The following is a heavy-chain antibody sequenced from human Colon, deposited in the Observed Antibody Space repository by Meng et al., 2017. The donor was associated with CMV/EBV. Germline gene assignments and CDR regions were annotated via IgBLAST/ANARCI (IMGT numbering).Heavy chain of an antibody. CDR1: GGSISSSNW. D-gene: IGHD6-13*01. V-gene: IGHV4-4*02. CDR2: IYHSEST. J-gene: IGHJ5*02. CDR3: ARWGQQESRTGFDP. Sequence: GSLRLSCAVSGGSISSSNWWSWVRQPPGKGLEWIGEIYHSESTNYNPSLKSRVTISVDKSKNQFSLKLSSVTAADTAVYYCARWGQQESRTGFDPWGQGTLVTVSS.